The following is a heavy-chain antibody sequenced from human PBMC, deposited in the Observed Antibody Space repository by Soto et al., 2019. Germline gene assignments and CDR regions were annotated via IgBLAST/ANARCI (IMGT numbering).Heavy chain of an antibody. CDR3: AREPTYRLYGMDV. D-gene: IGHD4-4*01. CDR2: IYSGGST. CDR1: GGSIISYY. Sequence: PSETLSLTCTVSGGSIISYYWSWVRQAPWKGLEWVSVIYSGGSTYYADSVKGRFTISRDNSKNTLYLQMNSLRAEDTAVYYCAREPTYRLYGMDVWRQGTTVTVSS. J-gene: IGHJ6*02. V-gene: IGHV3-53*01.